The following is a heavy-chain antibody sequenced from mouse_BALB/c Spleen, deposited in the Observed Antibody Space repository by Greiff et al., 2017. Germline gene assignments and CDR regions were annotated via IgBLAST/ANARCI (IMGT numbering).Heavy chain of an antibody. J-gene: IGHJ4*01. CDR3: AKTYGKARHYGTGY. V-gene: IGHV1-18*01. D-gene: IGHD2-10*02. Sequence: VQLKQSGPELVKPGASVKISCKASGYTFTDYYMDWVKQSHGKRLEWIGNINPNNGGTIYNQKFKDKATLTVDKSSSTACMELRSLTSEDTAVYYCAKTYGKARHYGTGYWGQGTSSNGSS. CDR2: INPNNGGT. CDR1: GYTFTDYY.